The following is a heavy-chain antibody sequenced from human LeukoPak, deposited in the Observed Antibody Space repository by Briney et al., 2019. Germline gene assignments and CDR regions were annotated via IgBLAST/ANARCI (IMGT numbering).Heavy chain of an antibody. CDR2: ISAYNGNT. V-gene: IGHV1-18*01. D-gene: IGHD6-13*01. J-gene: IGHJ4*02. Sequence: ASVKVSCKASGYTFTSYGISRVRQAPGQGLEWMGWISAYNGNTNYAQKLQGRVTMTTDTSTSTAYMELRSLRSDDTAVYYCARDLGRPTYSSSWYKFDYWGQGTLVTVSS. CDR3: ARDLGRPTYSSSWYKFDY. CDR1: GYTFTSYG.